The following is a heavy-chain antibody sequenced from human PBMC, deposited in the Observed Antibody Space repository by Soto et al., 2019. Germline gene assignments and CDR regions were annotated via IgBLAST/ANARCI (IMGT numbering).Heavy chain of an antibody. D-gene: IGHD2-2*01. Sequence: PGGSLRLSCAASGFTFSSYAMSWVRQAPGKGLEWVSAISGSGGSTYYADSVKGRFTISRDNSKNTLYLQMNSLRAEDTAVYYCANLPAAMLSYYWFDPWGQGTLVTVSS. CDR2: ISGSGGST. V-gene: IGHV3-23*01. J-gene: IGHJ5*02. CDR3: ANLPAAMLSYYWFDP. CDR1: GFTFSSYA.